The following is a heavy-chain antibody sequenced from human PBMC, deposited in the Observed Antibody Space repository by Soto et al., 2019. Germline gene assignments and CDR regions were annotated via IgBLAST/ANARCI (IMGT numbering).Heavy chain of an antibody. J-gene: IGHJ6*02. D-gene: IGHD6-13*01. CDR3: ARGTVHGYSSNTRAPTYYYYSGMDV. Sequence: CPVKVSCKASAGHFSRYAISWVLQGPGQGLEWTGGIIPIFGTTNYAQKFQGRVTITADKSTRTAYMELSSLRSEDTAVYYCARGTVHGYSSNTRAPTYYYYSGMDVWGQGTTATVSS. CDR1: AGHFSRYA. V-gene: IGHV1-69*06. CDR2: IIPIFGTT.